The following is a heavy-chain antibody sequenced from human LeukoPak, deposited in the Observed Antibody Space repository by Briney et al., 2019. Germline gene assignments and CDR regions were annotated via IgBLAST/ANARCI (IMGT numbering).Heavy chain of an antibody. V-gene: IGHV3-30-3*01. D-gene: IGHD3-22*01. CDR2: ISYDGSNK. CDR1: GFTFSNYA. Sequence: GGSLILSCAASGFTFSNYAMHWVRQAPGKGLEWVAVISYDGSNKYYADSVKGRFTVSRDNSKNTLYLQMNSLRAEDTAVYYCARDYDSSGYAFGYWGQGTLVTVSS. J-gene: IGHJ4*02. CDR3: ARDYDSSGYAFGY.